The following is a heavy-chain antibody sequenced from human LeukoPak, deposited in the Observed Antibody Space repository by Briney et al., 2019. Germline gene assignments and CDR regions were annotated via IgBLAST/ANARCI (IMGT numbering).Heavy chain of an antibody. Sequence: GASVKVSCKASGYTFTGYYMHWVRQAPGQGLEWMGRINPNSGGTNYAQKFQGRVTMTRDTSISTAYMELSRLRSDDTAVYYCARERHRYDSSGYDAFDIWGQGTMVTVSS. V-gene: IGHV1-2*06. CDR3: ARERHRYDSSGYDAFDI. J-gene: IGHJ3*02. CDR1: GYTFTGYY. CDR2: INPNSGGT. D-gene: IGHD3-22*01.